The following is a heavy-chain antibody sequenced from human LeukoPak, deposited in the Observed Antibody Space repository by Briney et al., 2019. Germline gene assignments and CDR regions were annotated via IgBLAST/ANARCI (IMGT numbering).Heavy chain of an antibody. CDR2: IYHSGST. CDR1: GYSISSGYY. V-gene: IGHV4-38-2*02. Sequence: SETLSLTCTVSGYSISSGYYWGWIRQPPGKGLEWIASIYHSGSTYYNPSLKSRVTISVDTSKNQFSLKLSSVTAADTAVYYCARHDFTWVRDFWSGPDAFDIWGQGTMVTVSS. D-gene: IGHD3-3*01. J-gene: IGHJ3*02. CDR3: ARHDFTWVRDFWSGPDAFDI.